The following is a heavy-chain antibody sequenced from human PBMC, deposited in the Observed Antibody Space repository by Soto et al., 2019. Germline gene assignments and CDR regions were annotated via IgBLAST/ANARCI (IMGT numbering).Heavy chain of an antibody. J-gene: IGHJ4*02. CDR2: ISGSGGST. CDR1: GFTFSSYA. CDR3: AQVRITMVRGAHRRGFDY. V-gene: IGHV3-23*01. Sequence: EVQLLESGGGLVQPGGSPRLSCAASGFTFSSYAMSWVRQAPGKGLEWVSAISGSGGSTYYADSVKGRVTISRDNSKNTLYLQMNSLRDEDTAVYYCAQVRITMVRGAHRRGFDYWGQGTLVTVSS. D-gene: IGHD3-10*01.